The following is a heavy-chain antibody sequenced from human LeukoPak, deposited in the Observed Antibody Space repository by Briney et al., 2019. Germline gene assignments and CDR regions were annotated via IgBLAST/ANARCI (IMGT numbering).Heavy chain of an antibody. CDR2: ISWNSGSI. CDR3: AKDIQDYYYCGMDV. Sequence: GGSLRLSCAASGFTFRSYWMHWVRQAPGKGLEWVSGISWNSGSIGYADSVKGRFTISRDNAKNSLYLQMNSLRAEDTALYYCAKDIQDYYYCGMDVWGQGTTVTVSS. D-gene: IGHD4-11*01. J-gene: IGHJ6*02. CDR1: GFTFRSYW. V-gene: IGHV3-9*01.